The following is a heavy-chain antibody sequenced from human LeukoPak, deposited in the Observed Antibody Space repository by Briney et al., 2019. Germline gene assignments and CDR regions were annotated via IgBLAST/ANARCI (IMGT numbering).Heavy chain of an antibody. D-gene: IGHD5-18*01. Sequence: ASVKVSCKASGYTCTNYDINWVRQATRQGLEWMGWMNPNSGNTGYLQKFQGRVTMTMNTSISTAYMELSSLRSEDTAVYYCARALTPASGYSYGSWGQGTLVTVSS. J-gene: IGHJ4*02. CDR1: GYTCTNYD. CDR2: MNPNSGNT. V-gene: IGHV1-8*01. CDR3: ARALTPASGYSYGS.